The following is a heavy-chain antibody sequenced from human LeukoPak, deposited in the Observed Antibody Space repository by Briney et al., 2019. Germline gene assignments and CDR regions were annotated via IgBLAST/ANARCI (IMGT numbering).Heavy chain of an antibody. CDR3: ARALTTLTYEGY. CDR1: GFTFSSYW. Sequence: GGSLRLSCAVSGFTFSSYWMSWVRQAPGKGLEWVSSISGSNSYIFYADSVKGRFTVSRDNAKDSLYLQMNSLRAEDTAVYYCARALTTLTYEGYWGQGTLVTVSS. J-gene: IGHJ4*02. CDR2: ISGSNSYI. V-gene: IGHV3-21*01. D-gene: IGHD1-1*01.